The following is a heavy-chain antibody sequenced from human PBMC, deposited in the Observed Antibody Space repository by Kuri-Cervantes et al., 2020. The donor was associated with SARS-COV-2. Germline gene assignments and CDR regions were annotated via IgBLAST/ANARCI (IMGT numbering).Heavy chain of an antibody. D-gene: IGHD3-3*02. V-gene: IGHV3-21*01. CDR3: ASIFGVVTEIDAFDI. J-gene: IGHJ3*02. Sequence: GESLKISCAASGFTFSSYSMNWVRQAPGKGLEWVSSISCSSSYIYYADSVKGRFTISRDNAKNSLYLQMNSLRAEDTAVYYCASIFGVVTEIDAFDIWGQGTMVTVSS. CDR1: GFTFSSYS. CDR2: ISCSSSYI.